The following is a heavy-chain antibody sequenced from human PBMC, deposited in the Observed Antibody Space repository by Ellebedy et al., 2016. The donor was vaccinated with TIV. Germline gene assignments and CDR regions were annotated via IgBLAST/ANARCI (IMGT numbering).Heavy chain of an antibody. CDR3: VREMVAPGPDDLYYGFDV. CDR1: GFTFMSYG. V-gene: IGHV3-33*01. Sequence: GESLKISCAASGFTFMSYGMHWVRQAPGKGLEWVAVVWYDGNYKNVADSVKGRFTITRANSKITVFLKMNSLRAEDTAVYYCVREMVAPGPDDLYYGFDVWGQGTTVTVSS. D-gene: IGHD2-15*01. J-gene: IGHJ6*02. CDR2: VWYDGNYK.